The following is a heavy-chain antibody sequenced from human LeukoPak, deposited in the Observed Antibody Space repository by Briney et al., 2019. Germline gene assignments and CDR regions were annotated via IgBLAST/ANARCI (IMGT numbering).Heavy chain of an antibody. CDR2: IYPRDGST. Sequence: ASVKVSCKVSGYSFTSNYIHWVRQAPGQGLEWMGMIYPRDGSTSYAQRFQDRVTVTRDTSTSTVHMELSGLRSEDTAVYYCVRDGEGVGISVNYWFDPWGQGTLVTVSS. V-gene: IGHV1-46*01. D-gene: IGHD3-10*01. CDR1: GYSFTSNY. CDR3: VRDGEGVGISVNYWFDP. J-gene: IGHJ5*02.